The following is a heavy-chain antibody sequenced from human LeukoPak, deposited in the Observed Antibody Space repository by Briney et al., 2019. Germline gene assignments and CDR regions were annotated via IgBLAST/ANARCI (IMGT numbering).Heavy chain of an antibody. D-gene: IGHD6-19*01. V-gene: IGHV4-4*02. Sequence: SGTLSLTCAVSGDFITTSHWWSWVRQAPGKGLEWIGEISEGGKTNYNPSLQRRVTMSLDKSKSHFSLKVTSVTAADTAIYFCARVVPHGWRQNDFWGQGTLVIVSS. CDR2: ISEGGKT. J-gene: IGHJ4*02. CDR3: ARVVPHGWRQNDF. CDR1: GDFITTSHW.